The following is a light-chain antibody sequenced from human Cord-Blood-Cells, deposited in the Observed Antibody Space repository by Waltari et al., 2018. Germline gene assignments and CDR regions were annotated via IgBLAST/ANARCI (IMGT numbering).Light chain of an antibody. V-gene: IGKV4-1*01. CDR1: QSVLYSSNNKNY. CDR2: WAS. CDR3: QQYYSTPWT. J-gene: IGKJ1*01. Sequence: DIVMTQSPDSLAVSLGERATINCKSSQSVLYSSNNKNYLAWYQQQPGRPPKLLIYWASTRESGVPDRVSGSGSGTDFTLTISSLQAEDVAVYYCQQYYSTPWTFGQGTKVEIK.